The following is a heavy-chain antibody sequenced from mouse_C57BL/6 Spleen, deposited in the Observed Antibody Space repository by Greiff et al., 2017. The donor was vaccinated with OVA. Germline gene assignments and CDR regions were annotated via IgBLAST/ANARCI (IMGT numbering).Heavy chain of an antibody. J-gene: IGHJ4*01. CDR2: IYPRSGNT. CDR1: GYTFTSYG. CDR3: ARSSNLNYYAMDY. D-gene: IGHD2-5*01. Sequence: VQGVESGAELARPGASVKLSCKASGYTFTSYGISWVKQRTGQGLEWIGEIYPRSGNTYYNEKFKGKATLTADKSSSTAYMELRSLTSEDSAVYFCARSSNLNYYAMDYWGQGTSVTVSS. V-gene: IGHV1-81*01.